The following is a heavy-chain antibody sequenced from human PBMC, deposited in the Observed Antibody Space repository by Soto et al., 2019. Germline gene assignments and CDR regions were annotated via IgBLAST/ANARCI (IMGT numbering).Heavy chain of an antibody. CDR1: GYTFTSYG. CDR3: ARDLVAVATLRQLGVSGY. V-gene: IGHV1-18*01. D-gene: IGHD6-19*01. Sequence: QVQLVQSGAEVKKPGASVKVSCKASGYTFTSYGISWVRQAPGQGLEWMGWISAYNGNTNYAQKLRGRVTMTTATSTSKAYMELRSLRSDDTAVYYCARDLVAVATLRQLGVSGYWGQGTLVTVSS. CDR2: ISAYNGNT. J-gene: IGHJ4*02.